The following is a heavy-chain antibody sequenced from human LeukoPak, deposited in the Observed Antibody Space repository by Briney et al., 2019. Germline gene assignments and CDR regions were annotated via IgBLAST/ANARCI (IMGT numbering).Heavy chain of an antibody. CDR2: ISYDGSTK. J-gene: IGHJ4*02. CDR1: GFTFSNYA. D-gene: IGHD3-16*01. V-gene: IGHV3-30-3*01. CDR3: VKERHYGGRGYFDY. Sequence: PGGSLRLSCAASGFTFSNYAMHWVRQAPGKGLEWVAVISYDGSTKYYADSVKGRFTISRDNSKNTLYLQMNSLRAEDTAVYYCVKERHYGGRGYFDYWGQGTLVTVSS.